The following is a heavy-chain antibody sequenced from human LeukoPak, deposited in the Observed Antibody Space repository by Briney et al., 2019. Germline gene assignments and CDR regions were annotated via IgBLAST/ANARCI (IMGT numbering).Heavy chain of an antibody. Sequence: GGSLRLSCAASGFTFSTYAMHWVRQAPGKGLEWVSGISWNSGSIGYADSVKGRFTISRDNAKNSLYLQMNSLRAEDTALYYCAKDIAEGYCSSTSCYTGGYYFDYWGQGTLVTVSS. D-gene: IGHD2-2*02. V-gene: IGHV3-9*01. CDR2: ISWNSGSI. CDR3: AKDIAEGYCSSTSCYTGGYYFDY. CDR1: GFTFSTYA. J-gene: IGHJ4*02.